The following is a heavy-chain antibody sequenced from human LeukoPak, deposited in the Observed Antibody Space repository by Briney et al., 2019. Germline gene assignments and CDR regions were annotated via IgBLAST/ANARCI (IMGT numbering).Heavy chain of an antibody. Sequence: SETLSLTCTVSGGSISSGSYYWRWIRQPAGKGLEWIGRIYTSGSTNYNPSLKSRVTISVDTSKNQFSLKLSSVTAADTAVYYCARVGDYTPFDYWGQGTLVTVSS. V-gene: IGHV4-61*02. D-gene: IGHD4-17*01. CDR1: GGSISSGSYY. J-gene: IGHJ4*02. CDR3: ARVGDYTPFDY. CDR2: IYTSGST.